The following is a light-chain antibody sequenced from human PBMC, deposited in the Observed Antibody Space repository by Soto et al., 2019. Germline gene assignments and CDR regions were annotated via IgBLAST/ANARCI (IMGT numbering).Light chain of an antibody. J-gene: IGKJ4*01. Sequence: VLTQSPATLSVSAGERVTLSCRASQSVSDNLAWYQQKPGQAPRLLIYGASIRATDIPARFSGSGSGTEFSLTISSLQSEDFAVYYCQQYNDWPLTFGGGTKVDIK. CDR2: GAS. CDR1: QSVSDN. CDR3: QQYNDWPLT. V-gene: IGKV3D-15*01.